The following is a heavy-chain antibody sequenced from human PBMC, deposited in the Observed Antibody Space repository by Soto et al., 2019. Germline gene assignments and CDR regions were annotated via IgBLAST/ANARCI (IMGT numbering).Heavy chain of an antibody. CDR2: LYYSGNT. CDR3: ARVGGVAARTFDY. Sequence: SETLSLTCTVSGGCISPFYWSWVRQPPGKGLEWIGYLYYSGNTNYNPSLKSRVTISVHAPQNQVSLRLTSVTAADTAVYYCARVGGVAARTFDYWGQGTVVTVSS. J-gene: IGHJ4*02. D-gene: IGHD2-15*01. CDR1: GGCISPFY. V-gene: IGHV4-59*01.